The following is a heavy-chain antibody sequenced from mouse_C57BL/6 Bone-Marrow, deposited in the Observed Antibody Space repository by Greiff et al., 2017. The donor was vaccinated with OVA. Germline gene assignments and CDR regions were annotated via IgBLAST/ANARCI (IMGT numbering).Heavy chain of an antibody. CDR1: GFTFSSYA. CDR2: ISDGGSYT. D-gene: IGHD2-3*01. CDR3: ARAPIYDGYNDY. Sequence: EVNLVESGGGLVKPGGSLKLSCAASGFTFSSYAMSWVRQTPEKRLEWVATISDGGSYTYYPDNVKGRFTISRDNAKNNLYLQMSHLKSEDTAMYYCARAPIYDGYNDYWGQGTTLTVSS. V-gene: IGHV5-4*03. J-gene: IGHJ2*01.